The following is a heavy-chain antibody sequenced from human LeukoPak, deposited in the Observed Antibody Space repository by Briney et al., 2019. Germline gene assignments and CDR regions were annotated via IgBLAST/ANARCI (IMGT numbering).Heavy chain of an antibody. CDR3: EKGHGDLDY. Sequence: GGSLRLSCAASGFTVSSNYMSWVRQAPGKGLEWVSGISSSGTGTYYADSVKGRFTISRDNSKNTLYLQMNSLRAEDTAVYYCEKGHGDLDYWGQGTLVTVSS. D-gene: IGHD4-17*01. CDR1: GFTVSSNY. V-gene: IGHV3-23*01. J-gene: IGHJ4*02. CDR2: ISSSGTGT.